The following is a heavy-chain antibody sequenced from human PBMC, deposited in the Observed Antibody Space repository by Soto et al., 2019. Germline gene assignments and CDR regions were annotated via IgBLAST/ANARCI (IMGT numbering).Heavy chain of an antibody. CDR1: GFTFSSYW. V-gene: IGHV3-74*01. J-gene: IGHJ6*02. Sequence: EVQLVESGGGLMQPGGSLRLACAASGFTFSSYWMHWVRQAPGKGLEWISRITRDGSSTNYADSVKGRFTISRDNAKNTLYLEINRLRADDTAVYFCGRGGSGIYGMDIWGQGTTVIVSS. D-gene: IGHD6-13*01. CDR2: ITRDGSST. CDR3: GRGGSGIYGMDI.